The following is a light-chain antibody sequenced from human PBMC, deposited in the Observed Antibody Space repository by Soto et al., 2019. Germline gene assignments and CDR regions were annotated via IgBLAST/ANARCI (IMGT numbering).Light chain of an antibody. J-gene: IGKJ3*01. V-gene: IGKV1-39*01. CDR2: AAS. CDR3: QQSYSTPFT. CDR1: QSISSY. Sequence: DIQMTQSPSSLSASVGDRVTITCRASQSISSYLNWYQQKPGKAPKLLIYAASSLQSGVPSRFSGSGSGTDFTLTISSLQPEDFATYYCQQSYSTPFTFCPGTNVDIK.